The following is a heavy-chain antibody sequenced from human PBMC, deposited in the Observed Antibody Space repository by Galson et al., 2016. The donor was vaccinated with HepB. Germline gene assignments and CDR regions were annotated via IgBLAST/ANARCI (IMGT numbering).Heavy chain of an antibody. J-gene: IGHJ4*02. CDR2: IGWNSGSR. D-gene: IGHD3-3*01. V-gene: IGHV3-9*01. CDR1: GFSFDDFA. CDR3: VRDRGFGVPGGTPQY. Sequence: SLRLSCAASGFSFDDFAMHWVRQAPGKGLEWVSGIGWNSGSRGYADSVKGRFTISRDNAKNSLYLQMNSLRPEDTAVYYCVRDRGFGVPGGTPQYWGRGTLVTVSS.